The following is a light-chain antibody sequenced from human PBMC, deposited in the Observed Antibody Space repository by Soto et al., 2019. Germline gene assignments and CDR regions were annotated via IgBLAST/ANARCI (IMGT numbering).Light chain of an antibody. V-gene: IGKV1-5*01. CDR1: QSISSW. CDR3: QQYNSYWT. J-gene: IGKJ1*01. CDR2: DAS. Sequence: DIQMTQSPSTLSASVGDRVTITCRASQSISSWLAWYQQKPGKAPKLLIFDASSLESGVPSRFSGRGSGTDFPLTISSLPPDDFATYCCQQYNSYWTFGQGTKVEIK.